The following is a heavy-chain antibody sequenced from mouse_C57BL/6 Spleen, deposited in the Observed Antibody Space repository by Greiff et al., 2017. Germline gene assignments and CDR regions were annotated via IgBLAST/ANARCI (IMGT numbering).Heavy chain of an antibody. Sequence: VQLQQSGAELVRPGASVTLSCKASGYTFTDYEMHWVKQTPVLGLEWIGAIDPETGGTAYNQKFKGKAILTADKSSSTAYMELRSLTSEDSAVYYCTRGGNWAYFDYWGQGTTLTVAS. CDR1: GYTFTDYE. CDR2: IDPETGGT. CDR3: TRGGNWAYFDY. D-gene: IGHD4-1*01. J-gene: IGHJ2*01. V-gene: IGHV1-15*01.